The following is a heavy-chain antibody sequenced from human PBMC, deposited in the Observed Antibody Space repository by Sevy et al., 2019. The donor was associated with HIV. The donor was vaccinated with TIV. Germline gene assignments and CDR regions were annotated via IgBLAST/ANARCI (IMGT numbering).Heavy chain of an antibody. CDR1: GFIFSDFT. D-gene: IGHD3-22*01. J-gene: IGHJ5*02. Sequence: GGSLRLSCAVAGFIFSDFTMHWVRQAPGKGLEWVAVISNDGSNQYYADSVKGRFTISRDNSKNTLYLQMNSLGAEDTAVYYCARACLEDYYYDISGSWGQGTLVTVSS. V-gene: IGHV3-30-3*01. CDR2: ISNDGSNQ. CDR3: ARACLEDYYYDISGS.